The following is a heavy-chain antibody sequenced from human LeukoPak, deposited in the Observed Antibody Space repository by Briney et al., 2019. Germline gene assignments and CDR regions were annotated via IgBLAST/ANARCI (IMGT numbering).Heavy chain of an antibody. V-gene: IGHV4-31*03. CDR2: IYYSGST. D-gene: IGHD1-7*01. CDR3: ASGRELTATLPF. J-gene: IGHJ4*02. Sequence: PSETLSLTCTVSGGSIGSGDYYWSWIRQHPGKGLEWIGYIYYSGSTYYNPSLKSRVTISVDTSKNQFSLDLNSVTAADTAVYYCASGRELTATLPFWGQGTLVTVSS. CDR1: GGSIGSGDYY.